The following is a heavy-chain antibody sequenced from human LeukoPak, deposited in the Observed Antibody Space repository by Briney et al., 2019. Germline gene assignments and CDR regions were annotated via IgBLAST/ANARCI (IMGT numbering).Heavy chain of an antibody. CDR2: IYSGGDT. CDR1: GFTVSTNP. D-gene: IGHD6-13*01. J-gene: IGHJ6*03. Sequence: GGSLRLSCTVSGFTVSTNPWSWVRQAPGKGLEWVSFIYSGGDTHYSDSVKGRFTISRDNSKNTLYLQMNSLRAEDTAVYYCARDNQAAGYYYYYYYMDVWGKGTTVTISS. CDR3: ARDNQAAGYYYYYYYMDV. V-gene: IGHV3-53*01.